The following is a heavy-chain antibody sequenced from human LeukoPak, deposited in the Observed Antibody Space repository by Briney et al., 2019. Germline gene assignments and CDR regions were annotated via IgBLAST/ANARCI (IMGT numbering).Heavy chain of an antibody. CDR2: FDPEDGET. CDR1: GYTLTELS. V-gene: IGHV1-24*01. J-gene: IGHJ6*02. Sequence: ASVKVSCKVSGYTLTELSMHWVRQAPGKGLEWMGGFDPEDGETIYAQKFQGRVTMTEDTSTDTAYMELSSLRSEDTAVYYCATKYSSSDYYYYGMDVWGQGTTVTVSS. CDR3: ATKYSSSDYYYYGMDV. D-gene: IGHD6-13*01.